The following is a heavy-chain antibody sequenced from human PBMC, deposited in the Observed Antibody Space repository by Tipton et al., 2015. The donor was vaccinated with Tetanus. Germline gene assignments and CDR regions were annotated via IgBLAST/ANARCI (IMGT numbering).Heavy chain of an antibody. Sequence: TLSLTCTVSGGSISSGGYYWSWIRQHPGKGLEWIGYIYYSGSTYYNPSLKSRVTISVDTSKNQFSLKLSSVTAADTAVYYCAGWKVLWFGESNWFDPWGQGTLVTVSS. CDR2: IYYSGST. V-gene: IGHV4-31*03. D-gene: IGHD3-10*01. CDR3: AGWKVLWFGESNWFDP. CDR1: GGSISSGGYY. J-gene: IGHJ5*02.